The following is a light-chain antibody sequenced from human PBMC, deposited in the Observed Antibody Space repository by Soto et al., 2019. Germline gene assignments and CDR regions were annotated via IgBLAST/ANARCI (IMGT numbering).Light chain of an antibody. Sequence: EIGMTQSPATPSVSPGERATLSCRASHSVSSNLAWYQQKPGQAPRILIYDASTRATGFPARFSGSGSGTDFALTISSLEPEEFAVYYCHPRGNGITFGQGTRLEI. CDR2: DAS. CDR3: HPRGNGIT. J-gene: IGKJ5*01. V-gene: IGKV3-11*01. CDR1: HSVSSN.